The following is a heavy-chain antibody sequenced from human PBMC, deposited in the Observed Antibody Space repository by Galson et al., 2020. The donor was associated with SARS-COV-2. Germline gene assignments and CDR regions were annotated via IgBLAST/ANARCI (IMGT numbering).Heavy chain of an antibody. D-gene: IGHD3-10*01. CDR1: GGSISSSSYY. J-gene: IGHJ5*02. V-gene: IGHV4-39*07. Sequence: SETLSLTCTVSGGSISSSSYYWGWIRQPPGKGLEWIGSIYYSGSTYYNPSLKSRVTISEDTSKKQFSLNLTSVTAADTAVYYCARAPELASDDSRFDPWGQGTLVTVSS. CDR2: IYYSGST. CDR3: ARAPELASDDSRFDP.